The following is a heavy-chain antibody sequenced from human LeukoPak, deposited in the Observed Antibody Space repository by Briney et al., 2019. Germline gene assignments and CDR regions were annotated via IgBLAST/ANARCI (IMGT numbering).Heavy chain of an antibody. V-gene: IGHV5-51*01. D-gene: IGHD3-3*01. J-gene: IGHJ6*02. CDR1: GYSFTSYW. CDR2: IYPGDSDT. Sequence: GESLKISCAASGYSFTSYWIGWVRQMPGKGLEWMGIIYPGDSDTKYSPSFQGQVTISADKSIRTAYLQWSSLKASDSAKYYCARQSTRLVSRFIVWGQGTTVTVSS. CDR3: ARQSTRLVSRFIV.